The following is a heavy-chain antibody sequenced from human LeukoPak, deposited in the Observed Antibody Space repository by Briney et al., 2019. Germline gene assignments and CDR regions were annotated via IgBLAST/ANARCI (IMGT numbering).Heavy chain of an antibody. J-gene: IGHJ4*02. Sequence: SETLSLTCTVSGGSISSSSYYWGWIRQPPGKGLEWIGSIYYSGSTYCNPSLKSRVTISVDTSKNQFSLKLSSVTAADTAAYSCARHKDAAMVTTFDFWGQGTLVTVSS. D-gene: IGHD5-18*01. CDR2: IYYSGST. V-gene: IGHV4-39*01. CDR3: ARHKDAAMVTTFDF. CDR1: GGSISSSSYY.